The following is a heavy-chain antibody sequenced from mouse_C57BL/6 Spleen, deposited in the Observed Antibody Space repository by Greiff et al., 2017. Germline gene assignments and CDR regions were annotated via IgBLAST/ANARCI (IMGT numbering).Heavy chain of an antibody. CDR1: GYSFTGYY. D-gene: IGHD2-3*01. Sequence: EVMLVESGPELVKPGASVKISCKASGYSFTGYYMNWVKQSPEKSLEWIGEINPSTGGTTYNQKFKAKATLTVDKSSSTAYMQLKSLTSEDSAVYYCARSGDCYYKDYAMDYWGQGTSVTVSS. J-gene: IGHJ4*01. CDR2: INPSTGGT. CDR3: ARSGDCYYKDYAMDY. V-gene: IGHV1-42*01.